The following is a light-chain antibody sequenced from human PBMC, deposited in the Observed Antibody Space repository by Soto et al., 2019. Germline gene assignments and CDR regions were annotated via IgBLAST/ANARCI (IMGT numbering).Light chain of an antibody. CDR1: QSVGTN. V-gene: IGKV3-20*01. CDR2: GAS. J-gene: IGKJ1*01. CDR3: QQYGSLSWT. Sequence: IVLTQSPATLSLSPGERATLSFMASQSVGTNLAWYQQRPGQAPRIIIFGASGRATGIPDRFSGSGSGTDFTLTISRLEPEDFAVYYCQQYGSLSWTFGQGTKVDIK.